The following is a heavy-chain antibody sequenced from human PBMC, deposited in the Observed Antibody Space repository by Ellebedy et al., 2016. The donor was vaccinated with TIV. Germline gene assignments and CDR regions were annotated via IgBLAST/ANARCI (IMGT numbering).Heavy chain of an antibody. D-gene: IGHD3-22*01. Sequence: GESLKISXAASGFTLSNYWMSWVRHTPGKGLQWVTNIGRDGSEQYYVASVEGRFTVSRDNAKNSLYLQMNSLTVEDTAVYYCCSGYYYNDDCWGQGTLVTVSS. J-gene: IGHJ4*02. V-gene: IGHV3-7*01. CDR2: IGRDGSEQ. CDR3: CSGYYYNDDC. CDR1: GFTLSNYW.